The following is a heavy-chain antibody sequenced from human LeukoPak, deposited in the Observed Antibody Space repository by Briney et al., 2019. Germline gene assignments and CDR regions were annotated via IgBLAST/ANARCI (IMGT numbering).Heavy chain of an antibody. V-gene: IGHV4-39*01. J-gene: IGHJ6*03. CDR2: IYYSGTA. CDR3: ARQASDYYYYYMDV. CDR1: GTSISSSAYY. Sequence: SETLSLTCTVSGTSISSSAYYWGWIRLVPGKGLEWIGSIYYSGTAYYNPSLESRVTISEDTSRSRFSLMLTSVTAADTAVYYCARQASDYYYYYMDVWGQGTTVIVAS.